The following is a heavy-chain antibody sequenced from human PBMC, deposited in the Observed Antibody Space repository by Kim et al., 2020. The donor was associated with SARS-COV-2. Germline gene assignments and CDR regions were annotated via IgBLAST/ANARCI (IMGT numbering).Heavy chain of an antibody. V-gene: IGHV3-23*01. CDR1: GFTVSSYA. Sequence: GGSLRLSCAASGFTVSSYAMSWVRQAPGKGLEWVSSITDSGGSTSYEASVKGRYTISRDNSKNTLYLQMNSLRAEDTALYYCAKSGQLDNWGQGTLVTVSS. J-gene: IGHJ4*02. D-gene: IGHD5-12*01. CDR3: AKSGQLDN. CDR2: ITDSGGST.